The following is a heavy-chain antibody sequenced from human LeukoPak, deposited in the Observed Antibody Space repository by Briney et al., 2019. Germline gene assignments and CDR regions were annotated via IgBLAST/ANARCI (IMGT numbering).Heavy chain of an antibody. CDR3: TRDTGYSSSWYQNWFDP. V-gene: IGHV4-34*01. Sequence: SSETLSLTCAVYGESFSGYYWSWIRQPPGKGLEWIGEINHSGSTNYNPSLKSRVTISVDTSKNQFSLKLSSVTAADTAVYYCTRDTGYSSSWYQNWFDPWGQGTLVTVSS. CDR1: GESFSGYY. CDR2: INHSGST. J-gene: IGHJ5*02. D-gene: IGHD6-13*01.